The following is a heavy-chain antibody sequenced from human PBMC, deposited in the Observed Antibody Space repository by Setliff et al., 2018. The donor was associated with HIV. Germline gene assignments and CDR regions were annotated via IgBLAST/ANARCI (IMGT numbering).Heavy chain of an antibody. CDR2: INSYDGNT. J-gene: IGHJ3*01. CDR1: GYTFSSYG. Sequence: ASVKVSCKASGYTFSSYGISWVRQAPGQGLEWMGWINSYDGNTNYAQKFQGRVTMTTDTSTTSAYLELRSLRPDDTAVYFCARNKLSDAFDVWGPGTMVTVSS. D-gene: IGHD1-1*01. CDR3: ARNKLSDAFDV. V-gene: IGHV1-18*01.